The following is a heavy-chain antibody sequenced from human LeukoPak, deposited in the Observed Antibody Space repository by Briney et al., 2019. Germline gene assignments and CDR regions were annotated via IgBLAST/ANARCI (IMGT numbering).Heavy chain of an antibody. D-gene: IGHD5-12*01. Sequence: PGGSLRLSCAASGFTFSSYAMSWVRQAPGQGLEWVSAISGSGGSTYYADSVKGRFTISRDNSKDTFYLQMNSLRVEDTAVYYCAKARIAATIYPKEVNFDYWGQGTLVTVSS. CDR3: AKARIAATIYPKEVNFDY. CDR1: GFTFSSYA. V-gene: IGHV3-23*01. J-gene: IGHJ4*02. CDR2: ISGSGGST.